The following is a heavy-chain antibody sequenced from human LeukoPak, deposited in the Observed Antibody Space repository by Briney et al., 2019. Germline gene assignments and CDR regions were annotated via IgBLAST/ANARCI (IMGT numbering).Heavy chain of an antibody. D-gene: IGHD6-13*01. CDR2: IYYSGST. CDR3: ARTGGLYSSSWYYFDY. J-gene: IGHJ4*02. CDR1: GGSISGSSYY. V-gene: IGHV4-39*07. Sequence: SETLSLTCTVSGGSISGSSYYWGWIRQPPGKGLEWIGSIYYSGSTYNNPSLKSRVTISVDTSKNQFSLKLSSVTAADTAVYYCARTGGLYSSSWYYFDYWGQGTLVTVSS.